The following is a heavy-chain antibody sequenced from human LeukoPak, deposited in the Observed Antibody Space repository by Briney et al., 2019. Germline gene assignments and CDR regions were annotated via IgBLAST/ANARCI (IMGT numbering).Heavy chain of an antibody. Sequence: GESLKISCKGSGFSFTSYWIGWVRQMPGKGLEWMGIIYPSDSDTTYSPSFQGQVTISADKSISTAYLQWSSLKASDTAMYYCARRELGILYYFDYWGLGTLVTVSS. J-gene: IGHJ4*02. V-gene: IGHV5-51*01. D-gene: IGHD7-27*01. CDR2: IYPSDSDT. CDR3: ARRELGILYYFDY. CDR1: GFSFTSYW.